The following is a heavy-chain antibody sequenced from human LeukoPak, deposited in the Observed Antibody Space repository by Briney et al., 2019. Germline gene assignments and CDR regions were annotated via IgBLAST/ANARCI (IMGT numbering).Heavy chain of an antibody. Sequence: GGSLRLSCAASRFTFSSYAMSWVRQAPGKGLEWVSAISGSGGSTYYADSVKGRFIISRDNSKNTLYLQMNSLRAEDTAVYYCATNRGVDAFDIWGQGTMVTVSS. CDR3: ATNRGVDAFDI. CDR2: ISGSGGST. D-gene: IGHD3-10*01. CDR1: RFTFSSYA. J-gene: IGHJ3*02. V-gene: IGHV3-23*01.